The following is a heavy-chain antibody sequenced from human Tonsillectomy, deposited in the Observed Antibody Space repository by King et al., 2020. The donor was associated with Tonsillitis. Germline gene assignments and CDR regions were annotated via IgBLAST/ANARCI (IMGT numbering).Heavy chain of an antibody. CDR2: IYYSGTT. CDR3: ARERWTVAAGGSLFDP. D-gene: IGHD6-19*01. CDR1: GGSISSDY. Sequence: QLQESGPGLVKPSETLSLSCTVSGGSISSDYWSWIRQPPGKGLEWIGYIYYSGTTNYNPSLKSRVTISVDTSKNQFSLKLSSVTAADTAVYYCARERWTVAAGGSLFDPWGQGNLVTVSS. V-gene: IGHV4-59*01. J-gene: IGHJ5*02.